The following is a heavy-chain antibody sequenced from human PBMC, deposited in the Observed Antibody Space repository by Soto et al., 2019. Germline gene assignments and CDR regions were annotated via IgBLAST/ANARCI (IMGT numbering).Heavy chain of an antibody. Sequence: QVQLVHSGAEVKKPGASVKVSCKASGYAFANYYINWVRQAPGQGLEWMGWINCNSGATKYAQKFQGRVNMTRDTSINTAYMELSRLTSDDAAVYYCARGGPEAFGGLLEPLDYWGQGTLVTVSS. J-gene: IGHJ4*02. CDR2: INCNSGAT. CDR1: GYAFANYY. V-gene: IGHV1-2*02. D-gene: IGHD3-16*02. CDR3: ARGGPEAFGGLLEPLDY.